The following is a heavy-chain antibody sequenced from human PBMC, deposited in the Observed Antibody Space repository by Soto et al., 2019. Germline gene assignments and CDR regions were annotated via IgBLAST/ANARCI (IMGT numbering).Heavy chain of an antibody. Sequence: GGSRRLSCAPSGFSFSGFGMHWVRQAPGKGLEWVAAISPDGTNQYYGDSVKGRFSISRDHSNNRLYLQMNNLKVEDSAIYYCTKETRSRAVTATRVNGMNVWGQGTTVTVSS. CDR1: GFSFSGFG. V-gene: IGHV3-30*18. J-gene: IGHJ6*02. CDR2: ISPDGTNQ. CDR3: TKETRSRAVTATRVNGMNV. D-gene: IGHD2-21*02.